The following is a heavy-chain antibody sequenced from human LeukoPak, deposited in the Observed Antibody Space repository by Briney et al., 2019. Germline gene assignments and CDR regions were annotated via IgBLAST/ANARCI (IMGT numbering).Heavy chain of an antibody. CDR3: ARGKGIVGATSRSFDY. D-gene: IGHD1-26*01. J-gene: IGHJ4*02. CDR2: IIPIFGTA. V-gene: IGHV1-69*01. CDR1: GGTFSSYA. Sequence: GSSVKVSCKASGGTFSSYAISWVRQAPGQGLEWMGGIIPIFGTANYAQKFQGGVTITADESTSTAYMELSSLRSEDTAVYYCARGKGIVGATSRSFDYWGQGTLVTVSS.